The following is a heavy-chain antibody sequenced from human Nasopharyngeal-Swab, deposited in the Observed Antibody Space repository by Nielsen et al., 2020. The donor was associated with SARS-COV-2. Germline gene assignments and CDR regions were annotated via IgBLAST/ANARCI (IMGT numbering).Heavy chain of an antibody. CDR1: GYSFTNYW. D-gene: IGHD1-26*01. J-gene: IGHJ6*02. Sequence: GESPKIPCQGSGYSFTNYWIGRVRQMPGKGLEWMGIIYPGDSNTRYSPSLQGQVTISVDKYSSTAYLQWSSLKASDTAIYYCARPMRPMGHYYFGMDVWGQGATVTVSS. CDR2: IYPGDSNT. CDR3: ARPMRPMGHYYFGMDV. V-gene: IGHV5-51*01.